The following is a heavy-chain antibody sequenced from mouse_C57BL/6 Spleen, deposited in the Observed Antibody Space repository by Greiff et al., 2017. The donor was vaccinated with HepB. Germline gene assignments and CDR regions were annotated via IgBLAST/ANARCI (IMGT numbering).Heavy chain of an antibody. V-gene: IGHV5-17*01. CDR3: ARSHYGNHYFDY. Sequence: EVMLVESGGGLVKPGGSLKLSCAASGFTFSDYGMHWVRQAPEKGLEWVAYISSGSSTIYYADTVKGRFTISRDNAKNTLFLQMTSLRSEDTAMYYCARSHYGNHYFDYWGQGTTLTVSS. D-gene: IGHD2-1*01. CDR2: ISSGSSTI. J-gene: IGHJ2*01. CDR1: GFTFSDYG.